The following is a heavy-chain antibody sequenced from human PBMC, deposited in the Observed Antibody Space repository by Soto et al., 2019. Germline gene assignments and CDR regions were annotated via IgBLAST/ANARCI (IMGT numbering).Heavy chain of an antibody. D-gene: IGHD3-3*01. Sequence: QVQLVQSGAEVKKPGSSVKVSCKASGGTFSSYAISWVRQAPGQGLEWMGGIIPIFGTANYEQKFQGRVTLTADESTSTASMELSSLRSEDTAVYYCARDRDYDPPSTMDVWGQGTTVTVSS. J-gene: IGHJ6*02. CDR1: GGTFSSYA. V-gene: IGHV1-69*01. CDR3: ARDRDYDPPSTMDV. CDR2: IIPIFGTA.